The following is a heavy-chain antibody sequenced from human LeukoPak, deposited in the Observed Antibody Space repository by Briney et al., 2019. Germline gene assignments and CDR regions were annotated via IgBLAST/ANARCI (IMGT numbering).Heavy chain of an antibody. V-gene: IGHV1-18*01. CDR1: GYTFTSYG. CDR3: ARDRGYSSSWYTLRPFDP. J-gene: IGHJ5*02. CDR2: ISAYNGNT. Sequence: GASVKVSCKASGYTFTSYGISWVRQAPGQGLEWMGWISAYNGNTNYAQKLQGRVTMTTDTSTSTAYMELRSLRSDDTAVYYCARDRGYSSSWYTLRPFDPWGQGTLVTVSS. D-gene: IGHD6-13*01.